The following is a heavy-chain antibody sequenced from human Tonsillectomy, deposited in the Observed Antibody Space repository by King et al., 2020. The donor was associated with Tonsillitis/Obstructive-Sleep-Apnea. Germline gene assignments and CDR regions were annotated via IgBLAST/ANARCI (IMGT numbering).Heavy chain of an antibody. CDR3: ARVYGGAHDAFDI. V-gene: IGHV3-53*01. CDR1: GFIVINDY. J-gene: IGHJ3*02. Sequence: DVQLVESGGGLIQPGGSLRLSCAASGFIVINDYMTWVRQAPGKGLEWVSVIHVANSTDYADSVKGRFTISRDNSKNTLYLQMNSLRAEETAMYYCARVYGGAHDAFDIWGRGTMVSVSS. CDR2: IHVANST. D-gene: IGHD4-23*01.